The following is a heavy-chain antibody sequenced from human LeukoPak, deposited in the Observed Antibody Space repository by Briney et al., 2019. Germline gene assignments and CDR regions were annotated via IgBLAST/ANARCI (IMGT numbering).Heavy chain of an antibody. CDR2: IKQDGSEI. CDR1: GFRFTNYW. V-gene: IGHV3-7*01. J-gene: IGHJ4*02. CDR3: ARIGYSSSSFDY. D-gene: IGHD5-18*01. Sequence: GGSLRLSCAASGFRFTNYWMSWVRQAPGKGLEWVANIKQDGSEIDYSDPMKGRFTISRDNTRNPVYLQVDSLRAEDTGVYYCARIGYSSSSFDYWGQGTLVTVSS.